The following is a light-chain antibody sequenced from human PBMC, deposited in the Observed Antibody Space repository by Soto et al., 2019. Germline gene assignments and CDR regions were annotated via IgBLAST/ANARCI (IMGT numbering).Light chain of an antibody. V-gene: IGKV1-5*03. CDR3: QHYNSYSEA. CDR2: KAS. J-gene: IGKJ1*01. Sequence: DIQMTQSPSSLSASLGDRVTITCRASQSIISWLACYQQKPGKAPKLLIYKASTLKSGVPSRFSGSGSGTEFTLTISSLQPDDFATYYCQHYNSYSEAFGQGTKVDIK. CDR1: QSIISW.